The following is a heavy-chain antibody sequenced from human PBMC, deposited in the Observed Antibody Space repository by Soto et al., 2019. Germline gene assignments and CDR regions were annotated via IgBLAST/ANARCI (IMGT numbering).Heavy chain of an antibody. CDR3: ARSERRDGYNFFYFDY. V-gene: IGHV1-3*01. CDR1: GYTFTSYA. Sequence: ASVKVSCKASGYTFTSYAMHWVRQAPGQRLEWMGWINAGNGNTKYSQKFQGRVTITRDTSASTAYMELSSLRSEDTAVYYCARSERRDGYNFFYFDYWGQGTLVTVSS. CDR2: INAGNGNT. D-gene: IGHD5-12*01. J-gene: IGHJ4*02.